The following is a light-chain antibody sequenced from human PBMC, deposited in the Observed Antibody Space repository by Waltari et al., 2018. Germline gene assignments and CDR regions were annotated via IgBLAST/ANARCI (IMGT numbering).Light chain of an antibody. CDR1: SLYVGGYNA. Sequence: QSALTQPASVSGSPGQSITTYCTGTSLYVGGYNAVPWDQQHPGKAPKLMIYDVSKRPSGVSNRFSGSKSGNTASLTISGLQAEDEADYYCCSYAGSSTLVFGGGTKLTVL. V-gene: IGLV2-23*02. CDR2: DVS. CDR3: CSYAGSSTLV. J-gene: IGLJ2*01.